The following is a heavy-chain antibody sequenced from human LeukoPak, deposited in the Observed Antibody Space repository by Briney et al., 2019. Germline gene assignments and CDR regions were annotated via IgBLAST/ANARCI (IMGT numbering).Heavy chain of an antibody. D-gene: IGHD1-26*01. CDR3: ARRYYDAFDI. V-gene: IGHV4-59*01. J-gene: IGHJ3*02. CDR2: IYYSGSI. Sequence: SETLSLTCTVSVGSISSYYWSWIPQPPGKGLEWIGYIYYSGSINYNPSLQSRVTISVDTSKNQFTRKLSSVTAADTAVYYCARRYYDAFDIWGQGTMVTVSS. CDR1: VGSISSYY.